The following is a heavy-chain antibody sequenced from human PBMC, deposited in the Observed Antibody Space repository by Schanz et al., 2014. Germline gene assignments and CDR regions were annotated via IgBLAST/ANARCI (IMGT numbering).Heavy chain of an antibody. CDR2: INPNSGDT. J-gene: IGHJ2*01. D-gene: IGHD6-19*01. CDR3: ARLSVAGRPHVNYWYFDL. V-gene: IGHV1-2*04. Sequence: QEQLVQSGPEARKPGASVKVSCKASGYTTFTDYYIHWVRQAPGQGLEWMGWINPNSGDTNYAQKFQGWVTMTRDTSISTAYMEVSRLKSDDTAVYYCARLSVAGRPHVNYWYFDLWGRGTLXTVSS. CDR1: GYTTFTDYY.